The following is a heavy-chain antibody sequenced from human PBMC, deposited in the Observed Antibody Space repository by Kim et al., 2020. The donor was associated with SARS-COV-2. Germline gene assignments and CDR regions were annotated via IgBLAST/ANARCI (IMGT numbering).Heavy chain of an antibody. J-gene: IGHJ4*02. CDR3: ARGVQYDFWSGPRDY. V-gene: IGHV3-21*01. D-gene: IGHD3-3*01. Sequence: DPGKGRFTISRDNAKNSLYLQMNSLRAEDTAVYYCARGVQYDFWSGPRDYWGQGTLVTVSS.